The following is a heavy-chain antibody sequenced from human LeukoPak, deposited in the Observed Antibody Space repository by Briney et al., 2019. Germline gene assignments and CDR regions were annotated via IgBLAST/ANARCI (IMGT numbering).Heavy chain of an antibody. V-gene: IGHV3-7*01. CDR2: IKQYGSQK. J-gene: IGHJ2*01. CDR1: EFTFSHYW. D-gene: IGHD7-27*01. CDR3: ARNDWGLGSFWYFTL. Sequence: GGSLRLSCEASEFTFSHYWMSWVRQAPGKGLEWVAYIKQYGSQKHYVGSLKGRFTISRDNARNSLFLQLNSLRAEDTAVYFCARNDWGLGSFWYFTLWGRGTLVTVSS.